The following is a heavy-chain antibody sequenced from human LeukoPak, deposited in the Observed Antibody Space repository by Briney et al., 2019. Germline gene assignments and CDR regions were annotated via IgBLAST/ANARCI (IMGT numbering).Heavy chain of an antibody. J-gene: IGHJ4*02. CDR2: ISYDGSSK. CDR3: AKEEKGYCSGGSCYSTGAHY. V-gene: IGHV3-30*18. D-gene: IGHD2-15*01. Sequence: GGSLRLSCAASGFTFSSYGMHWVRQAPGKGLEWVAVISYDGSSKYYADSVKGRFTISRDNSKNTLYLQMNSLRAEDTAVYYCAKEEKGYCSGGSCYSTGAHYWGQGTLVTVSS. CDR1: GFTFSSYG.